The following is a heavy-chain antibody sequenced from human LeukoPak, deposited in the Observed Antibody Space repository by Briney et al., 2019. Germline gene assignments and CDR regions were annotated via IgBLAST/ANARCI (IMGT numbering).Heavy chain of an antibody. V-gene: IGHV4-38-2*02. Sequence: PSETLSLTCTVSDYSISSGYYWGWIRQPPGKGLEWIGSIYHTGSTYFNPSLKSRVTISVDTSKNQFSLQLSSVTAADTAVYYCATMEQWLARFDYWGQGTLVTVSS. CDR2: IYHTGST. J-gene: IGHJ4*02. D-gene: IGHD6-19*01. CDR1: DYSISSGYY. CDR3: ATMEQWLARFDY.